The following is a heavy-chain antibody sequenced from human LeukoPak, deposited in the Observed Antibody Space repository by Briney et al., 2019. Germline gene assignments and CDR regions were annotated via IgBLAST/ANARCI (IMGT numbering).Heavy chain of an antibody. CDR3: ARDSTMVTPYWYFAL. D-gene: IGHD5/OR15-5a*01. V-gene: IGHV1-69*13. J-gene: IGHJ2*01. CDR2: IIPIFGTA. CDR1: GGAFNSYA. Sequence: ASVKVSCKASGGAFNSYAISWVRKAPGQGLEWMGGIIPIFGTAYYAENSQGRVTITADESTSTVYMELSSLRSEDTAVYYCARDSTMVTPYWYFALWGRGTLVTVSS.